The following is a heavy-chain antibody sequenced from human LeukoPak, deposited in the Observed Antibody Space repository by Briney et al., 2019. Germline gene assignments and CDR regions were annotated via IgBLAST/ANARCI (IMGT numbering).Heavy chain of an antibody. D-gene: IGHD3-22*01. CDR2: IYYSGST. CDR3: VRHSYYDSSGYRFDY. Sequence: SETLSLTCTVSGGSISGYYWSWIRQPPGKGLEWIGYIYYSGSTNYNPSLKSRVTISVDTSKNQFSLKLSSVTAADTAVYYCVRHSYYDSSGYRFDYWGQGTLVTVSS. V-gene: IGHV4-59*08. CDR1: GGSISGYY. J-gene: IGHJ4*02.